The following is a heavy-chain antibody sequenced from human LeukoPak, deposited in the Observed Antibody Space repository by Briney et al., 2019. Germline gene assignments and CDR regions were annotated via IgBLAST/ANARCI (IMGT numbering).Heavy chain of an antibody. V-gene: IGHV3-74*01. CDR3: ARVGYCSGGSCYYDAFDI. CDR1: GFTFSNYA. CDR2: INSDGSST. D-gene: IGHD2-15*01. J-gene: IGHJ3*02. Sequence: GGSLRLSCAASGFTFSNYAMSWVRQAPGKGLVWASRINSDGSSTSYADSVKGRFTISRDNAKNTLYLQMNSLRAEDTAVYYCARVGYCSGGSCYYDAFDIWGQGTMVTVSS.